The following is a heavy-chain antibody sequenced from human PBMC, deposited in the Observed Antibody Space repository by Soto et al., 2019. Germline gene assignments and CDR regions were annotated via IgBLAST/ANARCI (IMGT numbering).Heavy chain of an antibody. V-gene: IGHV4-39*01. J-gene: IGHJ4*02. CDR1: GGSISSSRYY. CDR3: ASSEFH. Sequence: SETLSLTCTVSGGSISSSRYYWGWIRQPPGKGLEWIGNIYYSGCTYYNPSLKSRVTISVDTSKNQFSLKLTSVTAADTAVYYCASSEFHWGQGTLVTVSS. D-gene: IGHD3-10*01. CDR2: IYYSGCT.